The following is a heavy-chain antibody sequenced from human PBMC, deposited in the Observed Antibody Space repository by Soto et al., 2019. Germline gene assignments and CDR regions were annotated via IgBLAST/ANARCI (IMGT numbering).Heavy chain of an antibody. V-gene: IGHV4-31*03. D-gene: IGHD1-1*01. CDR2: IYYSGST. Sequence: SETLSLTCTVSGGSISSGGYYWSWIRQHPGKGLEWIGYIYYSGSTYYNPSLKSRVTISVDTSKNQFSLKLNSVTAADTAVYYCARHYPRWNNWNYFDHWGQGTLVTFSS. CDR3: ARHYPRWNNWNYFDH. CDR1: GGSISSGGYY. J-gene: IGHJ4*02.